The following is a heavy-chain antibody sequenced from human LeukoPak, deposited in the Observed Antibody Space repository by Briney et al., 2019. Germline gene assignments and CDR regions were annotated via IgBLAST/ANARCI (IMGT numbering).Heavy chain of an antibody. Sequence: SETLSLTCAVYGGSFSGYYWSWIRQPPGKGLEWIGEINHSGSTNYNPSLKSRVTISVDTSKNQFSLKLSSVTAADTAVYYCARRVGSGSYYSSLYYYYYMDVWGKGPRSPSP. J-gene: IGHJ6*03. CDR1: GGSFSGYY. CDR3: ARRVGSGSYYSSLYYYYYMDV. V-gene: IGHV4-34*01. D-gene: IGHD3-10*01. CDR2: INHSGST.